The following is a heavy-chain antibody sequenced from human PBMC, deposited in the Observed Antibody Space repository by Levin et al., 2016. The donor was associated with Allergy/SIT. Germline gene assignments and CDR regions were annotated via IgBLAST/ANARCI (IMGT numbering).Heavy chain of an antibody. CDR1: GFTFSSYG. V-gene: IGHV3-30*18. J-gene: IGHJ6*02. Sequence: GGSLRLSCAASGFTFSSYGMHWVRQAPGKGLEWVAVISYDGSNKYYADSVKGRFTISRDNSKNTLYLQMNSLRAEDTAVYYCAKDGHSSGWYSHYYYGMDVWGQGTTVTVSS. CDR2: ISYDGSNK. CDR3: AKDGHSSGWYSHYYYGMDV. D-gene: IGHD6-19*01.